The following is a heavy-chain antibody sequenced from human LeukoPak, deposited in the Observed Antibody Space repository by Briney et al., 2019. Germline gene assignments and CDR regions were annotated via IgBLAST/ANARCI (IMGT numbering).Heavy chain of an antibody. Sequence: GESLKISCKGSGCRFTSYWIGLVLQMAGKVVECMGIIYPGDSATRHSPSFQAHVTISADKSISTDYLQWSSLKASDTAMYYCARHLRDTAMEDYYYYYTDVWGKGTTVTVSS. V-gene: IGHV5-51*01. J-gene: IGHJ6*03. CDR1: GCRFTSYW. CDR2: IYPGDSAT. D-gene: IGHD5-18*01. CDR3: ARHLRDTAMEDYYYYYTDV.